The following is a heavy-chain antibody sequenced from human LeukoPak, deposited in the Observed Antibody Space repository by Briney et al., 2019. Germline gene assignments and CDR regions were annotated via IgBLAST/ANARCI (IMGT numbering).Heavy chain of an antibody. CDR3: KRGSSSWPDY. CDR2: ISSSGSAI. V-gene: IGHV3-11*01. CDR1: GFTFSDYY. J-gene: IGHJ4*02. Sequence: GGSLRLSCAASGFTFSDYYMNWIRQAPGKGLEGISYISSSGSAIYYAGSVKGRFTISRDNAKNSPYLQMISLRAGDTAVYYCKRGSSSWPDYWSRGTVVTVTA. D-gene: IGHD6-13*01.